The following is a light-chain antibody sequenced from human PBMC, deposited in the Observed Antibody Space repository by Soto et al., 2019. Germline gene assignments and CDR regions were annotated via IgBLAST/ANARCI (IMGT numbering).Light chain of an antibody. V-gene: IGKV3-15*01. CDR1: ETISAD. Sequence: ISMTQSPPTLSVFPGGRVTLSCEASETISADLAWYHHRPGQAPRLLIYAASTRAPGVPARLSGSGSGTDFTLAIAKLQPEDFVLYDCQDYHNFPRTFGQGTNLESK. J-gene: IGKJ2*01. CDR3: QDYHNFPRT. CDR2: AAS.